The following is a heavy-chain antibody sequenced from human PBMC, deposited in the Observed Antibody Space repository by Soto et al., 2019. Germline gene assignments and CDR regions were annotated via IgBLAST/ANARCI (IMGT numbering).Heavy chain of an antibody. Sequence: QVQLVQSGPEVKKAGASVKVSCTAPTDYIFLAYGFDWVRQAPGQGLEWMGWISPKFGRTNYARTLQDRFPMTPDVSTNSVSMELRDLRSDDTAVYYCARDDCNGGSCDGGHYLDLWGRGTPISVSS. CDR3: ARDDCNGGSCDGGHYLDL. J-gene: IGHJ2*01. CDR1: DYIFLAYG. CDR2: ISPKFGRT. D-gene: IGHD2-15*01. V-gene: IGHV1-18*01.